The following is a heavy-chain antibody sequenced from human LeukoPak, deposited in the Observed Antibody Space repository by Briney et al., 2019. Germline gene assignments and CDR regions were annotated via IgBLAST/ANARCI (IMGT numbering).Heavy chain of an antibody. CDR3: ARLPWSGYFDAFDI. V-gene: IGHV4-59*01. Sequence: PSETLSLTCTVSGASISSYYWSWIRQPPGKGLEWIGYIYYSGSTNYNPSLKSRVTISEDTSKNQFSLKLSSVTAADTAVYYCARLPWSGYFDAFDIWGQGTMVTVSS. D-gene: IGHD3-3*01. J-gene: IGHJ3*02. CDR1: GASISSYY. CDR2: IYYSGST.